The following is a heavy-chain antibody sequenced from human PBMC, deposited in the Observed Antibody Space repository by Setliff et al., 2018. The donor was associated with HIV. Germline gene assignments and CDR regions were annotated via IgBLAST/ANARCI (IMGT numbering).Heavy chain of an antibody. CDR2: ISSGGTTI. CDR1: GFTFSNYE. Sequence: GGSLRLSCEASGFTFSNYEMNWVRQAPGKGLEWISYISSGGTTIYYADSVKGRFTISRDNAKNSLYLQMNSPRAEDTAVYYCAREWNGGYDYWGQGTLVTVSS. D-gene: IGHD2-8*01. V-gene: IGHV3-48*03. J-gene: IGHJ4*02. CDR3: AREWNGGYDY.